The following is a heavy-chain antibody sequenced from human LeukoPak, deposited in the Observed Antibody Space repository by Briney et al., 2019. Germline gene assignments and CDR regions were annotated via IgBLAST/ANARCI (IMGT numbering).Heavy chain of an antibody. CDR3: AILRGFYYDSSGYYP. D-gene: IGHD3-22*01. CDR1: GYTFTSYD. V-gene: IGHV1-8*01. J-gene: IGHJ5*02. CDR2: MNPNSGNT. Sequence: GASVKVSCKASGYTFTSYDINWVRQATGQGLEWMGWMNPNSGNTGYAQKFRGRVTMTRNTSISTAYMELSSLRSEDTAVYYCAILRGFYYDSSGYYPWGQGTLVTVSS.